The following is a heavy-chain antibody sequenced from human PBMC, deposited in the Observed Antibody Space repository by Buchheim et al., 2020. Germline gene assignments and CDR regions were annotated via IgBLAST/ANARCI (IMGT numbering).Heavy chain of an antibody. J-gene: IGHJ4*02. D-gene: IGHD2-8*01. CDR1: GYTFTSYD. V-gene: IGHV1-8*01. CDR2: VNPKGGSST. Sequence: QVQLVQSGAEVKKPGASVKVSCKASGYTFTSYDINWVRQATGQGLEWMGIVNPKGGSSTEYAQKFQGRVTMTTDTSTSTVYLELTSLRSEDTAVYYCARDLVGVAADHWGPGTL. CDR3: ARDLVGVAADH.